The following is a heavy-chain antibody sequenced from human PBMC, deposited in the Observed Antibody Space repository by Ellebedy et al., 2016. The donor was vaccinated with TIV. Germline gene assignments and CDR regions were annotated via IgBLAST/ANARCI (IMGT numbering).Heavy chain of an antibody. V-gene: IGHV1-2*02. CDR3: ARDSSSYNWFDP. J-gene: IGHJ5*02. CDR2: INPNSGAT. CDR1: GYTFTGYY. Sequence: AASVKVSCKASGYTFTGYYMHWVRQAPGQGLEWMGLINPNSGATNYVQKFQGRVTMTRDTSITTAYMELRRLTSDDTAVYYCARDSSSYNWFDPWGQGTLVTVSS. D-gene: IGHD2-2*01.